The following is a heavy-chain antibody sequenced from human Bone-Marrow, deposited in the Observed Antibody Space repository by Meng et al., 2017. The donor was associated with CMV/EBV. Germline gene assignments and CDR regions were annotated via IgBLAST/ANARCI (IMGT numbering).Heavy chain of an antibody. V-gene: IGHV3-33*08. CDR1: GFTFSSYG. D-gene: IGHD6-19*01. CDR2: IWYDGNYK. CDR3: ARGGHSSGWYPP. J-gene: IGHJ5*02. Sequence: GESLKISCAASGFTFSSYGMHWVRQAPGKGLEWVAFIWYDGNYKHYADSVKGRFTISRDNSKNSLYLQMNSLRAEDTAVYYCARGGHSSGWYPPWGQGTLVTVSS.